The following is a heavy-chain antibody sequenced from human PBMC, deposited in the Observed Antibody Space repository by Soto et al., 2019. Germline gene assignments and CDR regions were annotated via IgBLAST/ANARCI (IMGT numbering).Heavy chain of an antibody. Sequence: QVQLQQWGAGLLKPSETLSLTCAVYGGSFSGYYWSWIRQPPGKGLEWIGEINHSGSTNYNPSLKNRVTIAVDTSKNQFSLKLSSVTAADTAVYYCARGLDVVVVAATHGWFDPWGQGTLVTVSS. CDR3: ARGLDVVVVAATHGWFDP. V-gene: IGHV4-34*01. CDR2: INHSGST. CDR1: GGSFSGYY. D-gene: IGHD2-15*01. J-gene: IGHJ5*02.